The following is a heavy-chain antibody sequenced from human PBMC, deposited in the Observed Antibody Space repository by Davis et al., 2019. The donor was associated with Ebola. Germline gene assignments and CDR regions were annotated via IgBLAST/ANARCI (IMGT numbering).Heavy chain of an antibody. J-gene: IGHJ4*02. CDR1: GFTFSSYS. CDR2: ISSSSSTI. CDR3: AKDLRTDYYDSSGYPYYFDY. D-gene: IGHD3-22*01. Sequence: PGGSLRLSCAASGFTFSSYSMNWVRQAPGKGLEWVSYISSSSSTIYYADSVKGRFTISRDNAKNSLYLQMNSLRAEDTALYYCAKDLRTDYYDSSGYPYYFDYWGQGTLVTVSS. V-gene: IGHV3-48*01.